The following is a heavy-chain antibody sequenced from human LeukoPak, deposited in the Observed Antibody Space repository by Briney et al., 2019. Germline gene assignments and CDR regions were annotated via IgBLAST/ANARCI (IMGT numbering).Heavy chain of an antibody. J-gene: IGHJ3*02. V-gene: IGHV1-69*13. CDR2: IIPIFGTA. Sequence: SVKVSCKASGGTFSSYAISWVRQAPGQGLEWMGGIIPIFGTANYAQKFQGRVTITADESTSTAYMELSSLRSEDTAVYYCARDSPNAWGIKYCSGGSCRGAFDIWGQGTMVTVPS. CDR3: ARDSPNAWGIKYCSGGSCRGAFDI. CDR1: GGTFSSYA. D-gene: IGHD2-15*01.